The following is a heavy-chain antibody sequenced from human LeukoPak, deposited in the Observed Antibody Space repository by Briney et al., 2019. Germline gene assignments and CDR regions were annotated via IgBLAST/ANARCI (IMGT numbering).Heavy chain of an antibody. CDR2: INQDGSGE. J-gene: IGHJ4*02. D-gene: IGHD2-2*01. CDR3: ARAGPYQLPPRPVDY. Sequence: PGGSLRLSCAASGFTFSSYWMSWVRQAPGKGLEWVANINQDGSGEYYVDSVKGRFTISRDNAKNSLYLQMNSLRAEDTAVCYCARAGPYQLPPRPVDYWGQGTLVTVSS. CDR1: GFTFSSYW. V-gene: IGHV3-7*01.